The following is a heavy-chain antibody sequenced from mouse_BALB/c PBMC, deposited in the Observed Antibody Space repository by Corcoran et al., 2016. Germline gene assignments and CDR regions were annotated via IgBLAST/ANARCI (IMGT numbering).Heavy chain of an antibody. CDR1: GYTFSSYW. CDR2: ILPGSGST. D-gene: IGHD1-1*01. J-gene: IGHJ3*01. CDR3: ARSHGSSRAWFAY. V-gene: IGHV1-9*01. Sequence: QVQLQQSGAELMKPGASVKISCKATGYTFSSYWIEWVKQRPGHGLEWNGEILPGSGSTNYNEKFKGKATFTADTSSNTAYMQLSSLTSEDSAVYYCARSHGSSRAWFAYWGQGTLVTVSA.